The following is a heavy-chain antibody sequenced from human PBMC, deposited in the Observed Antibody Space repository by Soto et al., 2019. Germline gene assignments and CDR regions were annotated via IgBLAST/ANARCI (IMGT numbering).Heavy chain of an antibody. CDR3: ASLDHYYDSSGYYSDY. CDR2: ISAYNGNT. Sequence: ASVKVSCKASGYTFTSYGISWVRQAPGQGLEWMGWISAYNGNTNYAQKLQGRVTMTTGTSTSTAYMELRSLRSDDTAVYYCASLDHYYDSSGYYSDYWGQGTLVTVSS. V-gene: IGHV1-18*01. J-gene: IGHJ4*02. D-gene: IGHD3-22*01. CDR1: GYTFTSYG.